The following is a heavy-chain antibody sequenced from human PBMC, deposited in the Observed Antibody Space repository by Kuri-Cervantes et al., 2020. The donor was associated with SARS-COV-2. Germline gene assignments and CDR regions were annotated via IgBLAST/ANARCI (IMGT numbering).Heavy chain of an antibody. J-gene: IGHJ6*02. CDR3: ARLPSYYYYGMDV. V-gene: IGHV4-39*01. CDR1: GGSISSSSYY. CDR2: IYYSGST. Sequence: SETLSLTCTVSGGSISSSSYYWGWIRQPPGKGLEWTGSIYYSGSTYYNPSLKSRVTISVDTSENQFSLKLSSVTAADTAVYYCARLPSYYYYGMDVWGQGTTVTVSS.